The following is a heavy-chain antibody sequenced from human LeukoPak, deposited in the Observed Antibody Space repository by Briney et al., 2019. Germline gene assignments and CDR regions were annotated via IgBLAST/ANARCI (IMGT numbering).Heavy chain of an antibody. CDR3: ARRPYSGSPNWSDP. V-gene: IGHV5-51*01. Sequence: GESLKISCEVSGHRFTNHWIGWVRQMPGKGLEWMGIINLGDSGTKYSPSFQGQVTISLDKSISTAYLQWRSLKASDTAMYYCARRPYSGSPNWSDPWGQGTLVTVSS. J-gene: IGHJ5*02. CDR2: INLGDSGT. CDR1: GHRFTNHW. D-gene: IGHD1-26*01.